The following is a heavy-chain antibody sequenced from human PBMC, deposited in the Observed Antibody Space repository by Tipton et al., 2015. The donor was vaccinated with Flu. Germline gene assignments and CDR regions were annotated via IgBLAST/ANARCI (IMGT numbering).Heavy chain of an antibody. Sequence: TLSLTCSVSGDSMSSYYWTWVRQPAGKGPECLGRIYSSGNTYYSPSFKSRLTMSIDTSKKQFSLNLSSVTAADTAVYYCARGSGSGTYVIFDSWGQGTLVTVSS. CDR2: IYSSGNT. CDR1: GDSMSSYY. D-gene: IGHD3-10*01. J-gene: IGHJ4*02. V-gene: IGHV4-4*07. CDR3: ARGSGSGTYVIFDS.